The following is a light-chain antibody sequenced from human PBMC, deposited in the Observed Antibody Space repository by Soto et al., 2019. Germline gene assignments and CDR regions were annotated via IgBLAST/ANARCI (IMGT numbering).Light chain of an antibody. J-gene: IGLJ2*01. Sequence: QSVLTQPPSVSGAPGQRVTISCTGSSSNIGAGYDVHWYQQLPGTAPKLLIYGNGNRPSGVPDRFSGSKSGTSASLAITGLQADDEADYYCQSYDSSLSGHVVFGGGTKVTVL. CDR2: GNG. V-gene: IGLV1-40*01. CDR3: QSYDSSLSGHVV. CDR1: SSNIGAGYD.